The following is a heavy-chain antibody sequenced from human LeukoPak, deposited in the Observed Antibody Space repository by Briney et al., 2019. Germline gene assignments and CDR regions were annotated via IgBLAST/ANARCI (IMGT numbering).Heavy chain of an antibody. D-gene: IGHD6-19*01. CDR2: TNHSGST. V-gene: IGHV4-34*01. Sequence: PSETLSLTCAVYGGSFSGYYWSWIRQPPGKGLEWIGETNHSGSTNYNPSLKSRVTISVDTSKNQFSLKLSSVTAADTAVYYCARAAYSSDSFDYWGQGTLVTVSS. J-gene: IGHJ4*02. CDR3: ARAAYSSDSFDY. CDR1: GGSFSGYY.